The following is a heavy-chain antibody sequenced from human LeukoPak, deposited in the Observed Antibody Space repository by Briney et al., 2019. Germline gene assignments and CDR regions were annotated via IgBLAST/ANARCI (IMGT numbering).Heavy chain of an antibody. CDR3: ARETVGLDY. D-gene: IGHD4-23*01. J-gene: IGHJ4*02. CDR1: GFTFSNYN. Sequence: GGSLRLSCTASGFTFSNYNLNWVRQAPGKGLEWVSYISDGSSTIYYADSVRGRFTISRDNAKNSLYLQINSLRDEDTAVYYCARETVGLDYWGQGTLVTVSS. V-gene: IGHV3-48*02. CDR2: ISDGSSTI.